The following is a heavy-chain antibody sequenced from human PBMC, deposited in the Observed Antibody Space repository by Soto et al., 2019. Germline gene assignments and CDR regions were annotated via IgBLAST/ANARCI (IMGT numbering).Heavy chain of an antibody. J-gene: IGHJ4*02. D-gene: IGHD3-3*01. Sequence: EVHLLESGGGLIQPGGSLRLSCAASGFTFSGYAMSWVRQAPGRGLEWVSAISGSGGSTFYADSVKGRFTISRDNSKDTMYLQMHSLRAEDTAVYYCAKATYYDFWSGSGPFYSWGLGALVSVSS. CDR3: AKATYYDFWSGSGPFYS. CDR1: GFTFSGYA. V-gene: IGHV3-23*01. CDR2: ISGSGGST.